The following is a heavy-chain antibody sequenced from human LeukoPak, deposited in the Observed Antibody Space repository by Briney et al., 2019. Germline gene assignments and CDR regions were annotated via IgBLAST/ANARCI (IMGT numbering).Heavy chain of an antibody. CDR2: ISGRGGST. CDR1: GFTFSSYA. J-gene: IGHJ4*02. V-gene: IGHV3-23*01. Sequence: PGGSLRLSCAASGFTFSSYAMSWVRQAPGKGLEWVSAISGRGGSTYYADSVKGRFTISRDNSKNTLYLQMNSLRADDAAVYYCAKRGQRPTYYFDYWGQGILVTVSS. D-gene: IGHD6-25*01. CDR3: AKRGQRPTYYFDY.